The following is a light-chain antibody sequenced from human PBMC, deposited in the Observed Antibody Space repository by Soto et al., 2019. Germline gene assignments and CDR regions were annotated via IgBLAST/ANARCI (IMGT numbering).Light chain of an antibody. CDR1: QSSSSY. Sequence: DIQMTPSPSSLSSSVGDRATITCRASQSSSSYLNWYQQKPGKAPKLXMYAASSLQSGVPTRFGGSGAGTDFTLTISSLQPEDFATYYCQQSYSTPLTFGGGTKVEIK. V-gene: IGKV1-39*01. CDR3: QQSYSTPLT. CDR2: AAS. J-gene: IGKJ4*01.